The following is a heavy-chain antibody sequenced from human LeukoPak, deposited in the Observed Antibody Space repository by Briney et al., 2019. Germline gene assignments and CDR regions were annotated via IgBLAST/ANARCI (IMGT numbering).Heavy chain of an antibody. V-gene: IGHV4-59*12. J-gene: IGHJ3*02. CDR2: VSYTGTT. D-gene: IGHD4-11*01. CDR1: GGSISSYY. CDR3: ARDLYSDDAFDI. Sequence: RTSETLSLTCTVSGGSISSYYWDWIRQPPGKGLEWIGYVSYTGTTNYNPSLNSRVTISVDSSKNQFSLELTSVTAADTAVYYCARDLYSDDAFDIWGQGTMVTVSS.